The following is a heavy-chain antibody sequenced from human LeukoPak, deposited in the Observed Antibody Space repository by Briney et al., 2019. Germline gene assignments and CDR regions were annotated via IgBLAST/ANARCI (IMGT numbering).Heavy chain of an antibody. Sequence: GGSLRLSCAASGFTFSSYSMNWVRQAPGKGLEWVSYISSSSSTIYYADSVKGRFTISRDNAKNSLYLQMNSLRAEDTAVYYCARDPKRYGSGRRLTALDYWGQGTLVTVSS. D-gene: IGHD3-10*01. J-gene: IGHJ4*02. CDR3: ARDPKRYGSGRRLTALDY. CDR1: GFTFSSYS. CDR2: ISSSSSTI. V-gene: IGHV3-48*01.